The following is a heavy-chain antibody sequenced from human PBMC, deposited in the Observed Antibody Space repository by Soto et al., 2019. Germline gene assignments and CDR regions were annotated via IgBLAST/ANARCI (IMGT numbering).Heavy chain of an antibody. J-gene: IGHJ4*02. CDR3: TTEGVTTLEGFDY. D-gene: IGHD4-17*01. CDR2: IKSKTDGETT. V-gene: IGHV3-15*07. Sequence: SVSNAWMNWVRQAPGKGLEWVGRIKSKTDGETTDYAAPVKGRFTISRDDSKNTLYLQMNSLKTEDTAVYYCTTEGVTTLEGFDYWGQGTLVTVSS. CDR1: SVSNAW.